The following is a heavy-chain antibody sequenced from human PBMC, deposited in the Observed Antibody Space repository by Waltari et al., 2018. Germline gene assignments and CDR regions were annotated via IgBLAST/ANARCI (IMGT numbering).Heavy chain of an antibody. CDR1: GGTFSSYA. D-gene: IGHD6-13*01. J-gene: IGHJ4*02. CDR2: IIPIFGTA. Sequence: QVQLVQSGAEVKKPGSSVKVACKAAGGTFSSYASSWVRQAPGQGLEWMGAIIPIFGTANYAQKFQGRVTITADESTSTAYMELSSLRSEDTAVYYCARIAAAGSDYWGQGTLVTVSS. CDR3: ARIAAAGSDY. V-gene: IGHV1-69*12.